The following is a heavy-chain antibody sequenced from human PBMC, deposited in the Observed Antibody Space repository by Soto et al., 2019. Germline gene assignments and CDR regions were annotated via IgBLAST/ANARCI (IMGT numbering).Heavy chain of an antibody. D-gene: IGHD6-13*01. V-gene: IGHV4-61*08. CDR3: ARWTKIAAAADLSYYYYGMDV. Sequence: SETLSLTCTVSVGSVRSSGYYWAWIRQPPGKGLEWIGYIYSSGNTNHNPSLKSRVTISVDTSKNQFSLKLSSVTAADTAVYYCARWTKIAAAADLSYYYYGMDVWGQGTTVTVSS. CDR1: VGSVRSSGYY. CDR2: IYSSGNT. J-gene: IGHJ6*02.